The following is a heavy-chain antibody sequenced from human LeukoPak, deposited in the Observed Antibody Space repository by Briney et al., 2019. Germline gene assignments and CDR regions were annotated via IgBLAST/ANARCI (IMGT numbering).Heavy chain of an antibody. Sequence: PSETLSLTCTVSGGAIISGGYSWNWIRQPPGKGLEWIGCIYERGPAYYNPSLKSRFTISVDTVKDQFFLNVTSMTAADTAVYYCARSRQGSGLFSFWGQGTLVAVSS. J-gene: IGHJ4*02. CDR1: GGAIISGGYS. V-gene: IGHV4-30-2*01. CDR2: IYERGPA. CDR3: ARSRQGSGLFSF. D-gene: IGHD2-15*01.